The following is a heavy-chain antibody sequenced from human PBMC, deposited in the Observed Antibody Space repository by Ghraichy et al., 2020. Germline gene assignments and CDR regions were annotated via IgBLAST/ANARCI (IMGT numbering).Heavy chain of an antibody. J-gene: IGHJ6*02. CDR1: GGSFSGYY. Sequence: SETLSLTCAVYGGSFSGYYWSWIHQPPGKGLEWIGEINHSGSTNYNPSLKSRVTISVDTSKNQFSLKLSTVTAADTAVYYCARVGGQWQYYYYGMDVWGQGTTVTAS. V-gene: IGHV4-34*01. D-gene: IGHD6-19*01. CDR3: ARVGGQWQYYYYGMDV. CDR2: INHSGST.